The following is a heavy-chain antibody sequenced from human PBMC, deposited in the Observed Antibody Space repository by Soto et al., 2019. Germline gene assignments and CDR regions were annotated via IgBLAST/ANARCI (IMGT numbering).Heavy chain of an antibody. D-gene: IGHD1-1*01. CDR3: ARGRYGDY. V-gene: IGHV1-18*01. CDR1: GYTFTSYG. J-gene: IGHJ4*02. Sequence: QVHLVQSGAEVKKPGASVKVSCKGSGYTFTSYGITWVRQAPGQGLEWMGWISAHNGNTDYAQKLQGRVTVTRDTSTGTAYMELRSLRSDDTAVYYCARGRYGDYWGQGALVTVSS. CDR2: ISAHNGNT.